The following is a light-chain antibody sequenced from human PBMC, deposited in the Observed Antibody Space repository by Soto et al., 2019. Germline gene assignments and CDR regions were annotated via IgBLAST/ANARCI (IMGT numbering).Light chain of an antibody. Sequence: SYDLTQPPSVSVSPGQTARITCSGDALPKQYAYWYQQKPGQAPVLVIYKDSERPSGIPERFSGSSSGTTVTLTISGVQAEDEADYYCQSADSSGTTYVFGTETKVTVL. J-gene: IGLJ1*01. V-gene: IGLV3-25*02. CDR1: ALPKQY. CDR3: QSADSSGTTYV. CDR2: KDS.